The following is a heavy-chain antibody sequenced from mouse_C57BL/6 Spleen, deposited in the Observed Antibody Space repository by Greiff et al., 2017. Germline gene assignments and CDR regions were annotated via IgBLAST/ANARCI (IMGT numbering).Heavy chain of an antibody. V-gene: IGHV5-17*01. CDR1: GFTFSDYG. D-gene: IGHD2-3*01. CDR2: ISSGSSTI. Sequence: EVKLVESGGGLVKPGGSLKLSCAASGFTFSDYGMHWVRQAPEKGLEWVAYISSGSSTIYYADTVKGRFTISRDNDKHTPFLQMTSLRSEDTAMYYGARSYDCYPYYYAMDYWGQATSVTVSS. J-gene: IGHJ4*01. CDR3: ARSYDCYPYYYAMDY.